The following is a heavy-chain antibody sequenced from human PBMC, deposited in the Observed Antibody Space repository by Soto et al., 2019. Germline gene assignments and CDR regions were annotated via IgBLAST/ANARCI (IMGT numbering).Heavy chain of an antibody. CDR1: GGSFSGYY. Sequence: QVQLQQWGAGLLKPSETLSLTCAVYGGSFSGYYWSWIRQPPGKGLEWIGEINHSGSTNYNPSLKSRVTISVDTSKNQFSLKLSSVTAADTAVYYCARGRRAGAACWLDYWGQGTLVTXSS. D-gene: IGHD6-25*01. CDR3: ARGRRAGAACWLDY. J-gene: IGHJ4*02. V-gene: IGHV4-34*01. CDR2: INHSGST.